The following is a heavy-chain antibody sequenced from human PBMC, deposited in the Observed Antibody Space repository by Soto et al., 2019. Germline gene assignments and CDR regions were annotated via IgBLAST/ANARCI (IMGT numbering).Heavy chain of an antibody. CDR1: GFTFSSYG. J-gene: IGHJ4*01. V-gene: IGHV3-33*01. CDR2: IWYDGSNK. Sequence: QVQLVESGGGVVQPGRSLRLSCAASGFTFSSYGMHWVRQAPGKGLEWVAVIWYDGSNKYYADSVKGLFTISRDNSKNTLDLQMSRLRAEDTAVYYWASRTPALDYWGHGTLVSVS. CDR3: ASRTPALDY.